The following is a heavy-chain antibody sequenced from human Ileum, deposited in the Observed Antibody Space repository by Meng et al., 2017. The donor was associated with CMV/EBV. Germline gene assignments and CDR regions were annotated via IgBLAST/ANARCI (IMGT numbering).Heavy chain of an antibody. Sequence: GESLKISCAASGFIFSGIGMHWVRQAPGRGLEWVAFIANAGNAVYRDSVKGRFTISRDNSKNMLYLQMNSLRPEDTAVYYCARDFQWHIDYWGQGTLVTVSS. CDR3: ARDFQWHIDY. D-gene: IGHD2-21*01. CDR2: IANAGNAV. CDR1: GFIFSGIG. J-gene: IGHJ4*02. V-gene: IGHV3-30*03.